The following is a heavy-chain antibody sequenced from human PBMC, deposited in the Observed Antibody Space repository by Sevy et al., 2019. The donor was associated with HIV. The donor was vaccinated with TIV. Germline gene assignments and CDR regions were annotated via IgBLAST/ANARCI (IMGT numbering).Heavy chain of an antibody. D-gene: IGHD4-17*01. Sequence: SETLSLTCTVSGGSISSYFWTWIRLPPGKGLEWMGHFYYSGTTDYNPSLKSRVTISADTSKNQFSLQLRSVTASDTAVYYGARDVVSNRRATTYWGQGILVTDSS. CDR3: ARDVVSNRRATTY. CDR2: FYYSGTT. CDR1: GGSISSYF. V-gene: IGHV4-59*13. J-gene: IGHJ4*02.